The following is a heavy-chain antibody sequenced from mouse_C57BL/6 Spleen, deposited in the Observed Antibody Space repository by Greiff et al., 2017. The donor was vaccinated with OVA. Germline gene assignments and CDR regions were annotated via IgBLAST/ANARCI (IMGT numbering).Heavy chain of an antibody. Sequence: EFQLQQSGPELVKPGASVKISCKASGYTFTDYYMNWVKQSHGKSLEWIGDINPNNGGTSYNQKFKGKATLTVDKSSSTAYMELRSLTSEDSAVYYCARFHYSNYGFAYWGQGTLVTVSA. CDR2: INPNNGGT. J-gene: IGHJ3*01. D-gene: IGHD2-5*01. CDR3: ARFHYSNYGFAY. CDR1: GYTFTDYY. V-gene: IGHV1-26*01.